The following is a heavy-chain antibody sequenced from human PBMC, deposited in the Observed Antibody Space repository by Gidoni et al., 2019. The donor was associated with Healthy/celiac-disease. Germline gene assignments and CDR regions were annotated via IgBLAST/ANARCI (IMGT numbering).Heavy chain of an antibody. D-gene: IGHD1-26*01. CDR1: GFTFSSYG. Sequence: QVQLLESGGGVVQPGRSLRLSCSASGFTFSSYGMPWVRQAPGKGLEWVAVIGYDGSNKYYADSVKGRFTISRDNSKNTLYLQMNSLRAEDTAVYYCARDNSGSYLDYWGQGTLVTVSS. CDR3: ARDNSGSYLDY. CDR2: IGYDGSNK. V-gene: IGHV3-33*01. J-gene: IGHJ4*02.